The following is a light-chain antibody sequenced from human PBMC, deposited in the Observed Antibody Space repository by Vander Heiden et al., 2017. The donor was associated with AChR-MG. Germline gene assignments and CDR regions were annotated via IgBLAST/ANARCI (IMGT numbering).Light chain of an antibody. Sequence: DIQMTQSPSTLSASVGDRVTITCRASQSISGWLAWYQQKPGKAPKLLIYEASKLESGVPSRFSGSGSGTEFTLTINSLQPDDFANYYCQQYNSFRTFGQRTKVEIE. CDR1: QSISGW. CDR2: EAS. CDR3: QQYNSFRT. V-gene: IGKV1-5*03. J-gene: IGKJ1*01.